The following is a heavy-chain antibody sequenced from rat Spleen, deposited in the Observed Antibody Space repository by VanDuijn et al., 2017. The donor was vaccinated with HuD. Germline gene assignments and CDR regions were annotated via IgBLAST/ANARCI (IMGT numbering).Heavy chain of an antibody. CDR2: ISSGGGNT. V-gene: IGHV5-25*01. Sequence: EVQLVESDGGLVQPGRSLKLSCAASGFTFSDYYMAWVRQAPTKGLEWVATISSGGGNTYYRDSVKGRFTISRDNAKSTLYLQMDSLRSEDTATYYCARHEFGASDYWGQGVMVTVSS. J-gene: IGHJ2*01. D-gene: IGHD4-3*01. CDR3: ARHEFGASDY. CDR1: GFTFSDYY.